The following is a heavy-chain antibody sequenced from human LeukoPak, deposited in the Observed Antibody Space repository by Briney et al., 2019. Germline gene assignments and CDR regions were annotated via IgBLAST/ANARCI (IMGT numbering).Heavy chain of an antibody. D-gene: IGHD6-6*01. CDR1: GFTVSSNY. Sequence: GGSLRLSCAASGFTVSSNYMSWVRQAPGKGLEWVSVIYSGGSTYYADSVKGRFTISRDNSKNTLYLQMNSLRAEDTAVYYCAREYSSSFYYYYYYMDVWGKGTTVTVSS. V-gene: IGHV3-53*01. CDR3: AREYSSSFYYYYYYMDV. CDR2: IYSGGST. J-gene: IGHJ6*03.